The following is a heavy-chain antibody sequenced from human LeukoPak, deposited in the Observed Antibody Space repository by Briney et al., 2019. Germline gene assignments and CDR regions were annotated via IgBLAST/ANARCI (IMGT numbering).Heavy chain of an antibody. CDR3: AKDIGAGGSYYQYYFDY. CDR1: GFTFSSYA. V-gene: IGHV3-23*01. J-gene: IGHJ4*02. CDR2: ISGSGGST. Sequence: PGGSLRLSCAASGFTFSSYAMSWVRQAPGKGLEWVSAISGSGGSTYYADSVKGRFTISRDNAKNSLYLQMNSLRAEDTALYYCAKDIGAGGSYYQYYFDYWGQGTLVTVSS. D-gene: IGHD1-26*01.